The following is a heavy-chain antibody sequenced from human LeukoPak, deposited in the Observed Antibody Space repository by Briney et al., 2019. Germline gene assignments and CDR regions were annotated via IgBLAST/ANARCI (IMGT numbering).Heavy chain of an antibody. CDR1: GYTFTSYG. J-gene: IGHJ4*02. Sequence: ASVKVSCKASGYTFTSYGISWVRQAPGQGLEWMGWISAYNGNTNYAQKLQGRVTMTTDTSMSTAYMELRSLRSDDTAVYYCARVPLIVVVPAALSGDYWGQGTLVTVSS. CDR2: ISAYNGNT. D-gene: IGHD2-2*01. CDR3: ARVPLIVVVPAALSGDY. V-gene: IGHV1-18*04.